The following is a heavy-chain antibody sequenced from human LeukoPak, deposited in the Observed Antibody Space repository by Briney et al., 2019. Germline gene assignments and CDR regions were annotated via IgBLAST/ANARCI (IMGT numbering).Heavy chain of an antibody. D-gene: IGHD3-3*01. CDR3: ARYGIFGVVGYIDY. CDR1: GFTFSSYS. J-gene: IGHJ4*02. V-gene: IGHV3-48*01. Sequence: GGSLRLSCAASGFTFSSYSMNWVRQAPGKGLEWVSYISSSSSTIYYADSVKGRFTISRDNAKNSLYLQMNSLRAEDTAVYYCARYGIFGVVGYIDYWGQGTLLTVSS. CDR2: ISSSSSTI.